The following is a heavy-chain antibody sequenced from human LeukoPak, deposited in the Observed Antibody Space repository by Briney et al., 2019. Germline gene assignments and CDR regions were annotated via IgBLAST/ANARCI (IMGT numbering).Heavy chain of an antibody. CDR3: AKGSTYYYDSSGYYFDY. V-gene: IGHV3-9*01. J-gene: IGHJ4*02. CDR2: ISWNSGSI. Sequence: GGSLRLSCAASGFTFDDYAMHWVRRAPGKGLEWVSGISWNSGSIGYADSVKGRFTISRDNAKNSLYLQMNSLRAEDTALYYCAKGSTYYYDSSGYYFDYWGQGTLVTVSS. D-gene: IGHD3-22*01. CDR1: GFTFDDYA.